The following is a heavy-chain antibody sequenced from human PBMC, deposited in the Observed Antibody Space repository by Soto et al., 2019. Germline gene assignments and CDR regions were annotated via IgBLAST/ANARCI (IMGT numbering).Heavy chain of an antibody. CDR1: AFTFSRHG. CDR2: IWSDGSNQ. J-gene: IGHJ6*03. CDR3: ARERTFGENNHNYMDV. D-gene: IGHD3-10*01. Sequence: SLRLSCAASAFTFSRHGIHWVLPPPFNGLQLVGVIWSDGSNQRYAESVKGRFTISRDNSKNTLYLQMNSLRAEDTAVYYCARERTFGENNHNYMDVWGQGTTVTVSS. V-gene: IGHV3-33*01.